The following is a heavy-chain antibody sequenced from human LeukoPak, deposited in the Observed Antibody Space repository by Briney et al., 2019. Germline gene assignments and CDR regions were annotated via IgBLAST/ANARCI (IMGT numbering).Heavy chain of an antibody. CDR3: ARGYYDFWSGYLYY. D-gene: IGHD3-3*01. CDR2: ISSSSSTI. J-gene: IGHJ4*02. Sequence: GGSLRLSCVASGFTFSSYSMNWVRQAPGKGLEWVSYISSSSSTIYYADSVKGRFTISRDNAKNSLYLQMNSLRDEDTAVYYCARGYYDFWSGYLYYWGQGTLVTVSS. CDR1: GFTFSSYS. V-gene: IGHV3-48*02.